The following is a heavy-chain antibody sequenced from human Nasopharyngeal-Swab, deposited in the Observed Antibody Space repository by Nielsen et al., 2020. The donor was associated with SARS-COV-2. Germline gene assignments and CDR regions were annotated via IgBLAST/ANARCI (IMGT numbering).Heavy chain of an antibody. J-gene: IGHJ4*02. Sequence: GGSLRLSCAASGFTFSNAWTSWVRQAPGKGLEWVGRIKSKTDGETTDFAAPVKGRFTISRDDSKNTLYLQMNSLKTEDTAVYYCTTLTYSRADYWGQGTLVTVSS. CDR3: TTLTYSRADY. D-gene: IGHD3-22*01. CDR1: GFTFSNAW. V-gene: IGHV3-15*01. CDR2: IKSKTDGETT.